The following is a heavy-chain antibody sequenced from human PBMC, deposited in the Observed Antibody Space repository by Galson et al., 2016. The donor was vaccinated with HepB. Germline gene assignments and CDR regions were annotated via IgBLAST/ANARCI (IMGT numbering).Heavy chain of an antibody. CDR1: GFTFNKYA. CDR3: VKSYYYDSSGYQPYFDS. D-gene: IGHD3-22*01. CDR2: ISSSGDTT. V-gene: IGHV3-64D*09. Sequence: SLRPSCAAFGFTFNKYAMHWVRQAPGKGLDSVSAISSSGDTTYYIDSVTGRFSISRDNSKNTLYLHMSNLRAEDTALYYCVKSYYYDSSGYQPYFDSWGQGTLVTVSS. J-gene: IGHJ4*02.